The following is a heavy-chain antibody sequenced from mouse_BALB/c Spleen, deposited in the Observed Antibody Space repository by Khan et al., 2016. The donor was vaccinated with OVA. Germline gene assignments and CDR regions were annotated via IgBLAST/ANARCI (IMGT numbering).Heavy chain of an antibody. Sequence: QIQLVQSGPELKKPGETVKISCKASGYTFTNYGMNWVKQAPGKGLKWMGWINTYTGEPTYADDFKGRFAFSLETSASTAYLHINNLKNEDTAKYFCARMKPNWYFDVWGAGTTVTVSS. CDR1: GYTFTNYG. CDR2: INTYTGEP. J-gene: IGHJ1*01. V-gene: IGHV9-3-1*01. CDR3: ARMKPNWYFDV.